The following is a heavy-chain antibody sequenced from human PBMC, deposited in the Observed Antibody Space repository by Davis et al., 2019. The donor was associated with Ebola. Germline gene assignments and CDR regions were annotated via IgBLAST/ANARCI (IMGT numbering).Heavy chain of an antibody. J-gene: IGHJ5*02. CDR3: ARHVSYDFWSGSRYNWSDP. CDR2: IYYSGST. D-gene: IGHD3-3*01. Sequence: PSETLSLTCTVSGGSISSYYWSWIRQPPGKGLEWIGYIYYSGSTNYNPSLKSRVTISVDTSKNQFSLKLSSVTAADTAVYYCARHVSYDFWSGSRYNWSDPWGQGTLVTVSS. V-gene: IGHV4-59*08. CDR1: GGSISSYY.